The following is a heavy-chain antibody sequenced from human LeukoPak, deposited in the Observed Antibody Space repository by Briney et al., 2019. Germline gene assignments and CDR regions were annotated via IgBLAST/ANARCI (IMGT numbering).Heavy chain of an antibody. D-gene: IGHD5-24*01. V-gene: IGHV3-74*01. CDR1: GFNFSTYW. CDR3: ARPTEMATIRDAFNV. J-gene: IGHJ3*01. CDR2: LNRDGSNT. Sequence: GGPLRLSCAASGFNFSTYWMHWVRQVPGKGLVWVSRLNRDGSNTTYAASVKGRFTISRDNAKNTLYLQMNSLRAEDTAVYYCARPTEMATIRDAFNVWGQETMVTVSS.